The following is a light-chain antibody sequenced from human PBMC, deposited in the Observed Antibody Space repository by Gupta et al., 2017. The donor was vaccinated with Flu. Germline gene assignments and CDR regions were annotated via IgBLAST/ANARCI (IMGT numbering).Light chain of an antibody. CDR2: GAS. Sequence: GTLSLSPGEGATLSCRASQSVSSSYLAWYQQKPGQAPRLLIYGASSRATGIPDRFSGSGSGTDFTLTISRLEPEDFAVYYCQQYGSSPLTFGGGTKVEIK. J-gene: IGKJ4*01. CDR1: QSVSSSY. CDR3: QQYGSSPLT. V-gene: IGKV3-20*01.